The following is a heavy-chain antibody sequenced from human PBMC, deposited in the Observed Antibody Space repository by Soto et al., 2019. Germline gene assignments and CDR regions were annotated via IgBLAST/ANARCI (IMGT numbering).Heavy chain of an antibody. V-gene: IGHV4-30-4*01. J-gene: IGHJ5*02. CDR3: VTALVPAANHWFDP. CDR1: GGSISSGDYY. CDR2: IYYSGST. Sequence: QVQLQESGPGLVKPSQTLSLTCTVSGGSISSGDYYWSWIRQPPGKDLEWIGYIYYSGSTYYNPSLKSRVTISVYTSKNQFSLNLSSVTAADTAIYYCVTALVPAANHWFDPWGQGTLVTVSS. D-gene: IGHD2-2*01.